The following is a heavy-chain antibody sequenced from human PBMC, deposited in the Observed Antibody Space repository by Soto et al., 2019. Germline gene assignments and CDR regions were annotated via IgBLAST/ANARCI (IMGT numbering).Heavy chain of an antibody. J-gene: IGHJ4*02. CDR2: IVVGSGNT. CDR1: GFTFTSSA. CDR3: AAGTFRNGDYVISLGDY. D-gene: IGHD4-17*01. V-gene: IGHV1-58*01. Sequence: ASVKVSCKASGFTFTSSAVQWVRQARGQRLEWIGWIVVGSGNTNYAQKFQERVTITRDMSTSTAYMELSSLRSEDTAVYYCAAGTFRNGDYVISLGDYWGQGTLVTVSS.